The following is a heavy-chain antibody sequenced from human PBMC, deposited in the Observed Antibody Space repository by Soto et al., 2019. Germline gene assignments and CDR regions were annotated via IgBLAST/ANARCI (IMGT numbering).Heavy chain of an antibody. CDR2: INPSGGST. V-gene: IGHV1-46*01. Sequence: QVQLVQSGAEVKKPGASVKVSCKASGYTFTSYYMHWVRQAPGQGLEWMGIINPSGGSTSYAQKSQGRTTMIRETTLSTEYMAVCSFRSEVTEVYYCARGFANPYGMDVWGQGTTVTVSS. D-gene: IGHD3-10*01. CDR3: ARGFANPYGMDV. J-gene: IGHJ6*02. CDR1: GYTFTSYY.